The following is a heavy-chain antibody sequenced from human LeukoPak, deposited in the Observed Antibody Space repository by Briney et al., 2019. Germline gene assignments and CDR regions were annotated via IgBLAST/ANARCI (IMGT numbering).Heavy chain of an antibody. CDR1: GFTFSSYA. CDR2: FSGSGGST. CDR3: AKTYGDYPYYYYYMDV. D-gene: IGHD4-17*01. V-gene: IGHV3-23*01. J-gene: IGHJ6*03. Sequence: GGSLRLSCAASGFTFSSYAMSWVRQAPGKGLEWVSTFSGSGGSTHYADSVKGRFTISRDNSKNTLYLQMNSLRAEDTAVYYCAKTYGDYPYYYYYMDVWGKGTTVTVSS.